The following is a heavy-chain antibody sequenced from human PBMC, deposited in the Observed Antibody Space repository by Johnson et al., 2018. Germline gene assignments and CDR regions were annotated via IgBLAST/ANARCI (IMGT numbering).Heavy chain of an antibody. V-gene: IGHV3-21*01. CDR3: ARVGYDYGGNPNWFDP. J-gene: IGHJ5*02. CDR2: ISSSSSYI. Sequence: EVQLVESGGGLVKPGWSLRLSCAASGFTFSSYSMHWVRQAQGKGPEWVPSISSSSSYIYYADSVKGRFTISRDNAKNSLYLQMNSLRAEDTAVYYCARVGYDYGGNPNWFDPWGQGTLVTVSS. D-gene: IGHD4-23*01. CDR1: GFTFSSYS.